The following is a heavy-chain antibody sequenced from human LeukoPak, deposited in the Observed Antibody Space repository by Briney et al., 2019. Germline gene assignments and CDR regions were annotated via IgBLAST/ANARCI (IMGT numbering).Heavy chain of an antibody. CDR3: ARGLGSGGHFDY. J-gene: IGHJ4*02. D-gene: IGHD6-25*01. V-gene: IGHV4-30-4*08. CDR1: GGSISSGDYY. CDR2: IYYSGST. Sequence: SETLSLTCTVSGGSISSGDYYWSWIRQPPGKGLEWIGYIYYSGSTYYNPSLKSRVTISVDTSKNQFSLKLSSVTAADTAVYYCARGLGSGGHFDYWGQGTLVTVSS.